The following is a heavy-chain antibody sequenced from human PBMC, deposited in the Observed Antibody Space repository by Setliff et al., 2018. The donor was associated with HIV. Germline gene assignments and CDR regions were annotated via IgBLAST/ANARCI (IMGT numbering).Heavy chain of an antibody. CDR3: ARAAVAGPWRKLDY. V-gene: IGHV1-18*01. CDR1: GYTFTSFG. Sequence: ASVKVSCKASGYTFTSFGISWVRQAPGQGLEWMGRISAYNGNTDHAQRLQGRVTMTTDTSTRPAYMELRSLRSDDTAVYYCARAAVAGPWRKLDYWGQGTLVTVS. CDR2: ISAYNGNT. D-gene: IGHD6-19*01. J-gene: IGHJ4*02.